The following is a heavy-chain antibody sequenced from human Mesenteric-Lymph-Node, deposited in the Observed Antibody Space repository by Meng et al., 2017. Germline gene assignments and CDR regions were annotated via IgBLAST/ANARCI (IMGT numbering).Heavy chain of an antibody. J-gene: IGHJ4*02. D-gene: IGHD5-18*01. Sequence: SETLSLTCTVSGYSISSGYYWGWIRQPPGKGLEWIGSIYHSGSTYYNPSLKSRVTISVDTSKNQFSLKLTSVTAADTAVYYCAREAGGTASYDYWGQGTLVTVSS. CDR2: IYHSGST. V-gene: IGHV4-38-2*02. CDR3: AREAGGTASYDY. CDR1: GYSISSGYY.